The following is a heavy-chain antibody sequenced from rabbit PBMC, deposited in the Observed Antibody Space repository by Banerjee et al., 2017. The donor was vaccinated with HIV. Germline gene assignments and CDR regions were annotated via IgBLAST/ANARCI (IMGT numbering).Heavy chain of an antibody. CDR2: INTISGDT. CDR1: GFSFSNGYG. CDR3: ARRGSDWADDL. V-gene: IGHV1S45*01. D-gene: IGHD4-1*01. J-gene: IGHJ4*01. Sequence: QEQLEESGGGLVKPEGSLTLTCTASGFSFSNGYGMCWVRQAPGKGLEWIACINTISGDTVYATWAKGRFTISKASSTTVTLQMTSLTAADTATYFCARRGSDWADDLWGQGTLVTV.